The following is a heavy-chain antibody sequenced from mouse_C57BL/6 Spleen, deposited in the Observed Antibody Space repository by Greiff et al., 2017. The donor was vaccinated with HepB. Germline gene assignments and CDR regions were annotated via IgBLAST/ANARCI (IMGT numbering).Heavy chain of an antibody. V-gene: IGHV1-50*01. CDR1: GYTFTSYW. Sequence: QVQLQQPGAELVKPGASVKLSCKASGYTFTSYWMQWVKQRPGQGLEWIGEIDPSDSYTSYNQKFKGKATLTVDTSSSTAYMQLSSLTSEDSAVYYCARWGSKGYFDVWGTGTTVTVSS. D-gene: IGHD2-5*01. CDR2: IDPSDSYT. CDR3: ARWGSKGYFDV. J-gene: IGHJ1*03.